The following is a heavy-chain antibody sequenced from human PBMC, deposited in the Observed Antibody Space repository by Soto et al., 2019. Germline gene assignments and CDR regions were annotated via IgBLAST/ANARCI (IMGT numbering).Heavy chain of an antibody. J-gene: IGHJ6*03. CDR1: DYSFANFG. CDR3: AGVGYQLLSPYYYYYMDV. D-gene: IGHD2-2*01. Sequence: QVQLMQSGAEVKKPGASVKVSCKASDYSFANFGVTWVRQAPGQGLEWMGWIGANSGNTNYAQKYKGSATMTTYKATNTTYMELGRLRSAATADYYCAGVGYQLLSPYYYYYMDVWGKGTAVTVSS. V-gene: IGHV1-18*01. CDR2: IGANSGNT.